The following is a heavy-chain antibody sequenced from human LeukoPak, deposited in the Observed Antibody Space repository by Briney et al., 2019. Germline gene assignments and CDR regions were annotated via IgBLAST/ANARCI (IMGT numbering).Heavy chain of an antibody. V-gene: IGHV1-8*03. CDR2: MNPNSGNT. CDR3: AILPGVGATVDAFDI. Sequence: ASVKVSCKASGYTFTSYDINWVRQATGQGLEWMGWMNPNSGNTGYAQKFQGRVTITRNTSISTAYMELSSLRSEDTAVYYCAILPGVGATVDAFDIWGQGTMVTVSS. CDR1: GYTFTSYD. J-gene: IGHJ3*02. D-gene: IGHD1-26*01.